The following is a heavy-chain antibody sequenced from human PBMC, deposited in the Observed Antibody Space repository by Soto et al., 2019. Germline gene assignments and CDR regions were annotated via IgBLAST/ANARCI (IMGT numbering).Heavy chain of an antibody. Sequence: EVQLVESGGGLVQPGGSLRLSCAASGFTFSSYWMSWVRQAPGKGLEWVANIKQDGSEKYYVDSVKGRFTISRDNAKNSLYLQMNSLRAEDTAVYYCASYRVAAAGTNWFDPWGQGTQVTVSS. J-gene: IGHJ5*02. CDR3: ASYRVAAAGTNWFDP. CDR2: IKQDGSEK. CDR1: GFTFSSYW. D-gene: IGHD6-13*01. V-gene: IGHV3-7*05.